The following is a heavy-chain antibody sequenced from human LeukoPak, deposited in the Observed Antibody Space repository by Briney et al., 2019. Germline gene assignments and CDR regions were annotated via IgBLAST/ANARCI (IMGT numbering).Heavy chain of an antibody. CDR3: AKDFSGSSGDY. CDR2: ISTTSSAI. CDR1: GFTFSSYS. D-gene: IGHD6-6*01. V-gene: IGHV3-48*04. Sequence: GGSLRLSCAASGFTFSSYSMNWVRQAPGKGLEWVSYISTTSSAIYYTDSVKGRFTISRDNAKKSLYLQMNSLRAEDTAVYYCAKDFSGSSGDYWGQGTLVTVSS. J-gene: IGHJ4*02.